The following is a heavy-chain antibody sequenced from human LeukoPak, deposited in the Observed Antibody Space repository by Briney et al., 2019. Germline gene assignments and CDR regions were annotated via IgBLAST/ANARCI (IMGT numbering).Heavy chain of an antibody. CDR2: IYYSGST. CDR3: ARRRGWSVDY. Sequence: SETLSLTCTVSGGSISSSSYYWGWIRQPPGKGLEWIGSIYYSGSTYYNPSLKSRVTISVDTSKNQFSLKLSPVTAADTAVYYCARRRGWSVDYWGQGTLVTVSS. CDR1: GGSISSSSYY. D-gene: IGHD6-19*01. V-gene: IGHV4-39*01. J-gene: IGHJ4*02.